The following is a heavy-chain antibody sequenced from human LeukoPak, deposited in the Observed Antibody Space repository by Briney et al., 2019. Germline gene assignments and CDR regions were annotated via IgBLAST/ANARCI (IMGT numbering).Heavy chain of an antibody. CDR1: GGSISSYY. V-gene: IGHV4-59*12. Sequence: SETLSLTCSVSGGSISSYYWSWIRQPPGKGLEWIGYIYSTGSTNYNPSLKSRVTISVDTSKNQFSLKLTSVTAADTAVYYCAREGGFYRPLDYSGQGTLVTVSS. D-gene: IGHD3-3*01. CDR3: AREGGFYRPLDY. J-gene: IGHJ4*02. CDR2: IYSTGST.